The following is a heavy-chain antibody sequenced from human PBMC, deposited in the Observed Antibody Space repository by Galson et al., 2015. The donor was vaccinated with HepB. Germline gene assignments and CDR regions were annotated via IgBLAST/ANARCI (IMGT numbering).Heavy chain of an antibody. Sequence: SVKVSCKVSGYTLTELSMHWVRQAPGKGLEWMGGFDPEDGETIYAQKFQGRVTMTEDTSTDTAYMELSSLGSEDTAVYYCATILVFGVVTATDYFDYWGQGTLVTVSS. CDR3: ATILVFGVVTATDYFDY. D-gene: IGHD3-3*01. CDR2: FDPEDGET. V-gene: IGHV1-24*01. J-gene: IGHJ4*02. CDR1: GYTLTELS.